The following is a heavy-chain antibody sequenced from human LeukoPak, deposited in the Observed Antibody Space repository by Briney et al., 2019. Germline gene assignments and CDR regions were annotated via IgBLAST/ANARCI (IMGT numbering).Heavy chain of an antibody. CDR2: IKQDGSER. V-gene: IGHV3-7*03. CDR3: ARDRDTYYFDY. J-gene: IGHJ4*02. Sequence: GGSLRLSCAASGFTFSSYWMSWVRQAPGKGLEWVANIKQDGSERYYVDSVKGRFTISRDNAKNSLYLQMNSLRAEDTAVYYCARDRDTYYFDYWGQGTLVTVSS. CDR1: GFTFSSYW.